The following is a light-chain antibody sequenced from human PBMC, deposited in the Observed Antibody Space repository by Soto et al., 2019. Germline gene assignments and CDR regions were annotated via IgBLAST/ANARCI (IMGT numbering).Light chain of an antibody. CDR2: DVS. CDR1: SSDVGGYNY. V-gene: IGLV2-14*01. CDR3: SSYTSSSTFGV. Sequence: QSVLTQPASVSGSPGQSITISCTGTSSDVGGYNYVSWYQQHPGKAPKLMIYDVSNRPSGVSNRFSGSKSGNTASLTISWLQAEDEANYYCSSYTSSSTFGVFGGGTKLTVL. J-gene: IGLJ3*02.